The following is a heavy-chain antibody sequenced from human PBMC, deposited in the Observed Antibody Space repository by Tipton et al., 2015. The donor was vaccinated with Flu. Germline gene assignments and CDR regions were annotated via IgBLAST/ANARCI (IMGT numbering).Heavy chain of an antibody. Sequence: QLVQSGGGVVQPGGSLRLSCAASGFAFSDYGMHWVRQAPGKGLEWVSFIRYDGSDKRYTDSVKGRFTVSRDNARNSVFLQMNSLRAEDTALYYCAVFKNPGHWGQGTLVTVSS. CDR2: IRYDGSDK. CDR1: GFAFSDYG. D-gene: IGHD2-21*01. V-gene: IGHV3-30*02. CDR3: AVFKNPGH. J-gene: IGHJ4*02.